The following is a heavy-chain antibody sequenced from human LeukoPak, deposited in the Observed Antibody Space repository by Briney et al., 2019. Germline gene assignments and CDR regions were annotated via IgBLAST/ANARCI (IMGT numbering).Heavy chain of an antibody. J-gene: IGHJ3*02. V-gene: IGHV3-21*01. D-gene: IGHD4-17*01. CDR3: ARDLGTGYGDFAFDI. CDR1: GFTYSSYS. Sequence: GGSLRLSCAASGFTYSSYSMDWVRQAPGKGLEWVSSISSSSSYIYYADSVKGRFTISRDNAKNSLYLQMNSLRAEDTAVYYCARDLGTGYGDFAFDIWGQGTMVTVSS. CDR2: ISSSSSYI.